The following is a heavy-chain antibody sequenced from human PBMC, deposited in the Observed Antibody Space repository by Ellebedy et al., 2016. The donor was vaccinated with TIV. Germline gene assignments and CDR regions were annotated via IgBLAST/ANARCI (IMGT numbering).Heavy chain of an antibody. D-gene: IGHD5-18*01. CDR1: GGSISNYY. CDR2: IYYSEST. Sequence: MPSETLSLTCTVSGGSISNYYWSWIRQPPGKGLEWIGYIYYSESTNYNHSLKSRVTISVDTSKNQFSLKLNSVTAADTAVYYCAFGGYSYGVFDYWGQGTLVTVSS. V-gene: IGHV4-59*08. CDR3: AFGGYSYGVFDY. J-gene: IGHJ4*02.